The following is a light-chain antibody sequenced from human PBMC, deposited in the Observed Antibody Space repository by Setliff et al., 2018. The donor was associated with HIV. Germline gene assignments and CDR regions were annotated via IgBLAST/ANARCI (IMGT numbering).Light chain of an antibody. V-gene: IGLV2-23*01. CDR1: SGDVGRYNL. J-gene: IGLJ1*01. CDR2: QAS. Sequence: QSALTQPASVSGSPGQSITISCTRTSGDVGRYNLVSWYQQQPGKPPKLMIYQASKRPSGVSNRFSGPKSGNTASLTISGLQAEDEADYYCCSNTGSNTYVFGTGTKVTVL. CDR3: CSNTGSNTYV.